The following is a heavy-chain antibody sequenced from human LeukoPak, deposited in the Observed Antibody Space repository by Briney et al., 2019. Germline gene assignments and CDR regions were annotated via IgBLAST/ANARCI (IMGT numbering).Heavy chain of an antibody. CDR1: GFRFTIFD. D-gene: IGHD1-26*01. CDR2: ITFDGSTK. Sequence: GGSLRLSCTASGFRFTIFDMHWVRQAPGKGLEWVAAITFDGSTKKYRDSVKWRFIISRDDSKNTLHLQLNSLRIEDTAMYYCAKELDKWAPFDSWGQGTLVTVSS. V-gene: IGHV3-30*18. J-gene: IGHJ4*02. CDR3: AKELDKWAPFDS.